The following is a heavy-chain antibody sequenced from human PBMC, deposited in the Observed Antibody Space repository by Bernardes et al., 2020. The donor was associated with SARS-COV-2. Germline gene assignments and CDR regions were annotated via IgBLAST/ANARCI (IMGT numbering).Heavy chain of an antibody. CDR2: MNPSTGYT. V-gene: IGHV1-2*06. CDR1: GYTFTGFQ. J-gene: IGHJ4*02. Sequence: ASVKVSCKASGYTFTGFQMHWARQAPGQGLEWMGRMNPSTGYTRYAQKFQGRVTMTRDTSISTVYMELSRLRSDDTAVYYCARERPDITGTPRDWGQGTLVTVSS. CDR3: ARERPDITGTPRD. D-gene: IGHD1-7*01.